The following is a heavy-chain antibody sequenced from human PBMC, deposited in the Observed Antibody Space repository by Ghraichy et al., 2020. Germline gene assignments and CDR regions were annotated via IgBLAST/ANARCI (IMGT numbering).Heavy chain of an antibody. D-gene: IGHD6-13*01. CDR3: ASTYSRQYYYGMDV. V-gene: IGHV3-21*01. CDR1: GFTFSSYS. J-gene: IGHJ6*02. Sequence: GGSLRLSCAASGFTFSSYSMNWVRQAPGKGLEWVSSISSSSSYIYYADSVKGRFTISRDNAKNSLYLQMNSLRAEDTAVYYCASTYSRQYYYGMDVWGQGTTVTVSS. CDR2: ISSSSSYI.